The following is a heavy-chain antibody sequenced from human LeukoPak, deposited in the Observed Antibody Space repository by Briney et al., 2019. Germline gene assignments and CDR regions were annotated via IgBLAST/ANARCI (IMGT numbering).Heavy chain of an antibody. CDR3: AREGTYYDFWSGYSEYYFDY. J-gene: IGHJ4*02. CDR1: GGSISSGDYY. Sequence: SQTLSLTCTVSGGSISSGDYYPSWIRQPPGKGLEWIGYIYYSGSTYYNPSLKSRVTISVDTSKNQFSLKLSSVTAADTAVYYCAREGTYYDFWSGYSEYYFDYWGQGTLVTVSS. CDR2: IYYSGST. D-gene: IGHD3-3*01. V-gene: IGHV4-30-4*08.